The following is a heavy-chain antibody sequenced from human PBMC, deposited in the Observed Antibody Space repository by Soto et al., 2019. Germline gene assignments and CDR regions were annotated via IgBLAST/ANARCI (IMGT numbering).Heavy chain of an antibody. CDR3: ARGGGVGATGDHAFDI. V-gene: IGHV5-51*01. Sequence: PGEALKISCKGAGYSFTSDWIGWGRQMAGKGVEWMGIIYAGNSNTKYGPSFQGQVTISADKSISTAYLQWSSLKAYDTAMYYCARGGGVGATGDHAFDIWGQGTMVTVSS. D-gene: IGHD1-26*01. CDR2: IYAGNSNT. CDR1: GYSFTSDW. J-gene: IGHJ3*02.